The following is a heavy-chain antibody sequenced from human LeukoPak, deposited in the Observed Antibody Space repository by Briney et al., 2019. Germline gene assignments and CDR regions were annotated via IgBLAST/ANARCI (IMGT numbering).Heavy chain of an antibody. Sequence: GGSLRLSFAVSVLTVRTSAMSWVRQAPGKGLEWVSLIFASGGTTKYADSVKGRFTISRDNSNNRVYLQMNSLRVDDTAVYYCAKDSVRDGYNSLDYWGQGTLVTASS. CDR3: AKDSVRDGYNSLDY. J-gene: IGHJ4*02. D-gene: IGHD5-24*01. V-gene: IGHV3-23*01. CDR1: VLTVRTSA. CDR2: IFASGGTT.